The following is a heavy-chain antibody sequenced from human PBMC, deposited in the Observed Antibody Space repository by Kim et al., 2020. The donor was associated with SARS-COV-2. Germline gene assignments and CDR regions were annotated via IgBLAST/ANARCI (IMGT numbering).Heavy chain of an antibody. CDR1: GFTFSSYA. J-gene: IGHJ4*02. CDR2: ISYDGSNK. D-gene: IGHD3-9*01. V-gene: IGHV3-30-3*01. CDR3: ASRPSYDILTPIDY. Sequence: GGSLRLSCAASGFTFSSYAMHWVRQAPGKGLEWVAVISYDGSNKYYADSVKGRFTISRDNSKNTLYLQMNSLRAEDTAVYYCASRPSYDILTPIDYWAQG.